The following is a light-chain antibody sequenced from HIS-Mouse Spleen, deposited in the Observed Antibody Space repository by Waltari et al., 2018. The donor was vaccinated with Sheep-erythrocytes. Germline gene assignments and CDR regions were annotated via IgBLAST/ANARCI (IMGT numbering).Light chain of an antibody. CDR3: QSADSSGTYV. CDR2: KDS. J-gene: IGLJ1*01. V-gene: IGLV3-25*03. CDR1: ALPKQY. Sequence: SYELTQPPSVSVSPGQTARITCSGDALPKQYAYWYQQKPGQAPVVVLDKDSERPSGISRRFYGSVSGTTVTLTISGVQAEDEAYYYCQSADSSGTYVFGSGTKVTVL.